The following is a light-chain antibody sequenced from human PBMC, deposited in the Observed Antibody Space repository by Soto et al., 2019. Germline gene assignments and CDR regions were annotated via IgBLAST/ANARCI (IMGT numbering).Light chain of an antibody. CDR2: GVS. Sequence: QSALTQPASVSGSPGQSITISCTGTSSDVGADKYVSWYQQHPGKVPKLIIYGVSNRPSGVSNRFSGSKSGNTAFLTISGLQAEDEADYYCSSFTGTTTLDVFGTGTKLTVL. J-gene: IGLJ1*01. V-gene: IGLV2-14*03. CDR1: SSDVGADKY. CDR3: SSFTGTTTLDV.